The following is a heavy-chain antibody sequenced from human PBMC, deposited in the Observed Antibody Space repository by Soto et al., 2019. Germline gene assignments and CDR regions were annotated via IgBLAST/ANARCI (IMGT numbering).Heavy chain of an antibody. V-gene: IGHV4-39*01. J-gene: IGHJ4*02. Sequence: QVQLQESGPGLVMPSETLSLTCTVSGDSISSSPYFWGWIRQPPGKRLEWIGSIFYDGYTLYTPSLKSRVTISVDTSKNQFSLKLTSVAAADTAIYFCARLQAAVPHYWGQGILVTVSS. CDR2: IFYDGYT. CDR3: ARLQAAVPHY. D-gene: IGHD6-13*01. CDR1: GDSISSSPYF.